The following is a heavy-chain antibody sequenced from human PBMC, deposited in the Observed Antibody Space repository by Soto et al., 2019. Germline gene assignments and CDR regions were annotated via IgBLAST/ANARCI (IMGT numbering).Heavy chain of an antibody. V-gene: IGHV4-31*03. CDR2: IYYSGST. Sequence: SETLSLTCTVSGGSISSGGYYWSWIRQHPGKGLEGIGYIYYSGSTYYNPSLKRRVTISVDTSKNQFSLKLSSVTTADTAVYYCARTDAVVVPAAPYYYYGRDVWGQGTTVTVSS. D-gene: IGHD2-2*01. CDR3: ARTDAVVVPAAPYYYYGRDV. CDR1: GGSISSGGYY. J-gene: IGHJ6*02.